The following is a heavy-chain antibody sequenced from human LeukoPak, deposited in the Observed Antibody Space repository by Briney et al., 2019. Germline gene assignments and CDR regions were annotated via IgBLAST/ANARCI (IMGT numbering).Heavy chain of an antibody. Sequence: ASVKVSCKASGYTFTGYYMHWVRQAPGQGLEWMGWINPNSGGTNYAQKFQGRVTMTRDTSISTAYMELSRLRSDDTAVYYCARVRGNDYGDYYYGMDVWGQGTTVTVSS. CDR2: INPNSGGT. V-gene: IGHV1-2*02. CDR1: GYTFTGYY. D-gene: IGHD4-17*01. CDR3: ARVRGNDYGDYYYGMDV. J-gene: IGHJ6*02.